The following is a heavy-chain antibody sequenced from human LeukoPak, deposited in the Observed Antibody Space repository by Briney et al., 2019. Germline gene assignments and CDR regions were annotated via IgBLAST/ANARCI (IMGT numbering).Heavy chain of an antibody. CDR2: IIPIFGTA. CDR3: AKDSSSSYYFDY. D-gene: IGHD6-13*01. V-gene: IGHV1-69*05. Sequence: GASVKVSCKASGGTFSSYAISWVRQAPGQGLEWMGGIIPIFGTANYAQKFQGRVTMTRDTSTSTVYMELSSLRSEDTAVYYCAKDSSSSYYFDYWGQGTLVTVSS. CDR1: GGTFSSYA. J-gene: IGHJ4*02.